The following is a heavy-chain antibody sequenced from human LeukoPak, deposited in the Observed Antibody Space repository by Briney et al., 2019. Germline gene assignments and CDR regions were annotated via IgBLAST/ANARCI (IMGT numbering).Heavy chain of an antibody. J-gene: IGHJ3*02. V-gene: IGHV3-23*01. CDR2: ISGSGGST. CDR3: AKSQAPYSSSWNDAFDI. D-gene: IGHD6-13*01. Sequence: GGSLRLSCAASGFTFSSYAMSWVRQAPGKGPEWVSAISGSGGSTYYADSVKGRFTISRDNSKNTLYLQMNSLRAEDTAVYYCAKSQAPYSSSWNDAFDIWGQGTMVTVSS. CDR1: GFTFSSYA.